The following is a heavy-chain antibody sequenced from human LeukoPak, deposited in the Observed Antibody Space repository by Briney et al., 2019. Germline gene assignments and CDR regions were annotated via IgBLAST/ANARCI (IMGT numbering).Heavy chain of an antibody. CDR1: GGSISRRDCF. CDR3: SCRRQDRGNYHVIDS. Sequence: SETLSLTCTVSGGSISRRDCFWDAIRQPPGRGLEWIGTIYYTGSTASTPSLKSRVTISVDTPMYQFSLKLNSVTAADTALYHCSCRRQDRGNYHVIDSWGQGTLVTVSS. J-gene: IGHJ4*02. CDR2: IYYTGST. V-gene: IGHV4-39*01. D-gene: IGHD3-16*02.